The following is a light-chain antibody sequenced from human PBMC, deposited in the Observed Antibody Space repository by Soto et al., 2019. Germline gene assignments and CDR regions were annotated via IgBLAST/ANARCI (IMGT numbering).Light chain of an antibody. CDR2: EVT. J-gene: IGLJ1*01. Sequence: QSVLTQPASVSGSPGQSITISCTGTRLDVGGYNYVSWYQQQPGKAPKLIIYEVTNRPSGVSDRFSGSKSDNTASLTISGLQTEDEADYYCRSYVSSKTYVFGTGTKVTVL. V-gene: IGLV2-14*03. CDR1: RLDVGGYNY. CDR3: RSYVSSKTYV.